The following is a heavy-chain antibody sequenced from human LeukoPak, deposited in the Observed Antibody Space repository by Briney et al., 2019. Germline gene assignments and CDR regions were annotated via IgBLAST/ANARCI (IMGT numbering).Heavy chain of an antibody. D-gene: IGHD3-9*01. CDR2: INPNSGGT. Sequence: ASVKVSCKASGYTFTGYYMHWVRQAPGQGLEWMGWINPNSGGTNYAQKFQGRVTMTRDTSISTAYMELSRVRSDDTAVYYCARGDYDILTGYYPPDYWGQGTLVTVSS. J-gene: IGHJ4*02. CDR1: GYTFTGYY. CDR3: ARGDYDILTGYYPPDY. V-gene: IGHV1-2*02.